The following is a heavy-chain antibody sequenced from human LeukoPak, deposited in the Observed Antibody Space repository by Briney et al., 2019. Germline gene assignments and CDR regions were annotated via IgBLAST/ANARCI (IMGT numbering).Heavy chain of an antibody. CDR2: INYSGST. CDR3: ARLRFLEWLFPWFDP. J-gene: IGHJ5*02. V-gene: IGHV4-59*08. D-gene: IGHD3-3*01. Sequence: RASETLSLTCTVSGGSISSYYWSWIRQPPGKELEWIGYINYSGSTKYNPSLKSRVTISVDTSMNQFSLKLRSVTAADTAVYYCARLRFLEWLFPWFDPWGQGTLVTVSS. CDR1: GGSISSYY.